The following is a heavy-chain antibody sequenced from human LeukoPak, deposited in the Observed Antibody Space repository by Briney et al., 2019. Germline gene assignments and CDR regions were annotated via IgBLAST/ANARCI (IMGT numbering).Heavy chain of an antibody. J-gene: IGHJ4*02. CDR3: ASSPPPPDYGDLLLLFDY. CDR2: IIPIFGTA. D-gene: IGHD4-17*01. V-gene: IGHV1-69*13. Sequence: GASVKVSCKASGYTFTSYAMNWVRQAPGQGLEWMGGIIPIFGTANYAQKFQGRVTITADESTSTAYMELSSLRSEDTAVYYCASSPPPPDYGDLLLLFDYWGQGTLVTVSS. CDR1: GYTFTSYA.